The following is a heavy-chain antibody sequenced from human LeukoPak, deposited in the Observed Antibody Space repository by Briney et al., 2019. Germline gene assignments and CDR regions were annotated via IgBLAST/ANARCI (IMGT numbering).Heavy chain of an antibody. V-gene: IGHV3-48*03. Sequence: GGSLRLSCAASGFTFSSYEMNWVRQAPGKGLEWVSYISSSGSTIYYADSVKGRFTISRDNAKSSLYLQMNSLRAEDTAVYYCAREARDYGDYVGGVNYYGMDVWGQGTTVTVSS. J-gene: IGHJ6*02. D-gene: IGHD4-17*01. CDR2: ISSSGSTI. CDR3: AREARDYGDYVGGVNYYGMDV. CDR1: GFTFSSYE.